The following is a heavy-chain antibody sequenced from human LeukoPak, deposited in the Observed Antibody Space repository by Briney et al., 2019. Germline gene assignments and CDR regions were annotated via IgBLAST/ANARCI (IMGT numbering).Heavy chain of an antibody. D-gene: IGHD3-22*01. J-gene: IGHJ4*02. CDR3: AKQYYDSSLDY. Sequence: SLRLSXXXSGXXFSSSAMSWVRQVPGKGLEWVSGISASGGSTSYADSVRGRFTISRDNSKNTLYLQMNSLRTEDTAVYYCAKQYYDSSLDYWGQGTLVTVSS. V-gene: IGHV3-23*01. CDR1: GXXFSSSA. CDR2: ISASGGST.